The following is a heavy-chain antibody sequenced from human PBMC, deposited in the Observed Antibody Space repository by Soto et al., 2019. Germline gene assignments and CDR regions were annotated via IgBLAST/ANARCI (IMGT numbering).Heavy chain of an antibody. CDR1: GFTFSSYG. Sequence: QVQLVESGGGVVQPGRSLRLSCAASGFTFSSYGMHWVRQAPGKGLEWGAVISYDGSNKYYADSVKGRFTISRDNSKNTLYLQMNSLRAEDTAVYYCVTYYYHGMDVWGQGTTVTVSS. CDR2: ISYDGSNK. J-gene: IGHJ6*02. CDR3: VTYYYHGMDV. V-gene: IGHV3-30*03.